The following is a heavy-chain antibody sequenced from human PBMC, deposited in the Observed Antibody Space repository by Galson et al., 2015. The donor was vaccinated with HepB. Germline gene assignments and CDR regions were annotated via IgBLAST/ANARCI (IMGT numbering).Heavy chain of an antibody. J-gene: IGHJ6*02. Sequence: ETLSLTCNVSGGSISNNTYYWNWVRQPPGNGLAWVASIYYRGSTYYNPSLKSRVTISVDTSKNQFYLRLSSVTAADTAVYYCSTYNAGSVYYYGSGSYDSYGMDVWGQGTTVTVSS. CDR1: GGSISNNTYY. CDR2: IYYRGST. V-gene: IGHV4-39*01. CDR3: STYNAGSVYYYGSGSYDSYGMDV. D-gene: IGHD3-10*01.